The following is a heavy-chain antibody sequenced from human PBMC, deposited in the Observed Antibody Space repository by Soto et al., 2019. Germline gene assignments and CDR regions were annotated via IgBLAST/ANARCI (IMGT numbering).Heavy chain of an antibody. D-gene: IGHD5-18*01. Sequence: GGSLRLSCAASGFTFSTYWMHWVRQAPGKGLVWVSYIHSDEVSTTYADSVKGRFTISRDNAKNTLYLQMNSLRAEDTAVYYCARGGYSSFDYWGQGTLVTGSS. CDR2: IHSDEVST. V-gene: IGHV3-74*01. J-gene: IGHJ4*02. CDR3: ARGGYSSFDY. CDR1: GFTFSTYW.